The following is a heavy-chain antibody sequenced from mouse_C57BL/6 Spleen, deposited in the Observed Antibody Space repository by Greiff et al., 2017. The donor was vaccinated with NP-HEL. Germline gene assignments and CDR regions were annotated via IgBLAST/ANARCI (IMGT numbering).Heavy chain of an antibody. J-gene: IGHJ3*01. CDR2: IHPNSGST. Sequence: VQLQQPGAELVKPGASVKLSCKASGYTFTSYWMHWVKQRPGQGLEWIGMIHPNSGSTNYNEKFKSKATLTVDKSSSTAYMQLSSLTSEDSAVYYCAREGGYYGSSAWFAYWGQGTLVTVSA. CDR3: AREGGYYGSSAWFAY. V-gene: IGHV1-64*01. CDR1: GYTFTSYW. D-gene: IGHD1-1*01.